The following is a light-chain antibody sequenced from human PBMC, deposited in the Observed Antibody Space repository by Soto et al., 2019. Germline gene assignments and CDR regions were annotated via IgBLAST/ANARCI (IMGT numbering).Light chain of an antibody. CDR2: DAS. V-gene: IGKV3-11*01. Sequence: EIVLTQSPATLSVSAGERVTLSCRASQSVGSYLAWYQQKPGQAPRLLIYDASNSATGIPARFSGSGSGTDFTLTISSLEPEDFAVYYCQQRSNWPLTFGGGTKVQIK. J-gene: IGKJ4*01. CDR1: QSVGSY. CDR3: QQRSNWPLT.